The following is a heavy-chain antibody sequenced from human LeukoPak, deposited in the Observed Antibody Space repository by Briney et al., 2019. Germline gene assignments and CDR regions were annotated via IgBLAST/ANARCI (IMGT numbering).Heavy chain of an antibody. V-gene: IGHV3-30*18. CDR2: ISYDGSNK. CDR3: AKDGSYYDFDY. J-gene: IGHJ4*02. Sequence: PGRSLRLSCAASGFTFSSYGMHWVRQAPGKGLEWVAVISYDGSNKYYADSVKGRLTISRDNSKNTLYLQMNSLRAEDTAVFYCAKDGSYYDFDYWGQGTLVTVSS. D-gene: IGHD3-3*01. CDR1: GFTFSSYG.